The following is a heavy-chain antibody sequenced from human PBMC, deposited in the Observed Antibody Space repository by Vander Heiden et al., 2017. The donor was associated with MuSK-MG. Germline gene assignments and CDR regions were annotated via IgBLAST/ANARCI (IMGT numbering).Heavy chain of an antibody. D-gene: IGHD2-2*02. CDR2: IRSKANSYAT. J-gene: IGHJ4*02. CDR3: TRQDCSSTSCYNYFDY. CDR1: GFTFSGSA. Sequence: EVQLVESGGGLVQPGGSLKLSCAASGFTFSGSAMHWVRQASGKGLEWVGRIRSKANSYATAYAASVKGRFTISRDDSKNTAYLQMNSLKTEDTAVYYCTRQDCSSTSCYNYFDYWGQGTLVTVSS. V-gene: IGHV3-73*02.